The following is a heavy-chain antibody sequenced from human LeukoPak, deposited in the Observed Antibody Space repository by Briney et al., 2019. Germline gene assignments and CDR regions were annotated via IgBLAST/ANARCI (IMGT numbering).Heavy chain of an antibody. CDR3: ARQREMATIIDY. CDR1: GGSISSGGYY. Sequence: SETLSLTCTVSGGSISSGGYYWSWIRQHPGKGLEWIGFIYYSGSTNYNPSLKSRVTISVDTSKNQFSLKLSSVTAADTAVYYCARQREMATIIDYWGQGTLVTVSS. CDR2: IYYSGST. V-gene: IGHV4-61*08. J-gene: IGHJ4*02. D-gene: IGHD5-24*01.